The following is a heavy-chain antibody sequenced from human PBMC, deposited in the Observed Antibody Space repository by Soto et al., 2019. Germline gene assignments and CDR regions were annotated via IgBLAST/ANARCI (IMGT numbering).Heavy chain of an antibody. CDR1: GFTFSSYA. V-gene: IGHV3-30-3*01. CDR2: ISYDGSNK. CDR3: AIEWYSSGFAFDI. D-gene: IGHD6-19*01. Sequence: QVQLVESGGGVVQPGRSLRLSCAASGFTFSSYAMHWVRQAPRKGLEWVAVISYDGSNKYYADSVKGRFTISRDNSKNTLYLQMNSLRAEDTAVYYWAIEWYSSGFAFDIWGQGTMVTVSS. J-gene: IGHJ3*02.